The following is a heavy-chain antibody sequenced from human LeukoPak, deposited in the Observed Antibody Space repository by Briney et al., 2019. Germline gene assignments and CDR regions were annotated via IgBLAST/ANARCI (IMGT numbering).Heavy chain of an antibody. CDR2: TYYRSKWYN. J-gene: IGHJ4*02. V-gene: IGHV6-1*01. Sequence: SQTLSLTCVISGDSVSSNSVAWNWIRQSPSRGLEWLGRTYYRSKWYNVYATSVKSRITINPDTSKNQFSLQLNSVTPEDTAIYYCVRAHNWNFGYWGQGTLVTVSS. CDR1: GDSVSSNSVA. CDR3: VRAHNWNFGY. D-gene: IGHD1-7*01.